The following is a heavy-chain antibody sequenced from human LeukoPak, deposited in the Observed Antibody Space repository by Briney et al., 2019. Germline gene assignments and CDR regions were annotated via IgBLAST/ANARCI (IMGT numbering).Heavy chain of an antibody. D-gene: IGHD1-26*01. J-gene: IGHJ4*02. CDR2: ISSSGSTK. Sequence: GGSLRLSCGASGITFSSYSMNWVRQAPGKGLEWVSYISSSGSTKYYADSVKGRFTISRDNARNSLYLQMNSLRAEDTALYFCAKKAQYNGNYPLDYWGQGTLVTVSS. CDR1: GITFSSYS. CDR3: AKKAQYNGNYPLDY. V-gene: IGHV3-48*01.